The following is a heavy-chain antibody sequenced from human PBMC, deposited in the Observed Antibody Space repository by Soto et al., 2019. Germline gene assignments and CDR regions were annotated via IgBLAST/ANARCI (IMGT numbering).Heavy chain of an antibody. J-gene: IGHJ4*02. Sequence: GGSLRLSCSSSGFTFSSYAMHWVRQAPGKGLEYVSSISINGGSTHYADSVKGRFTISRDNSRNTQYLQMSSLRADDTAVYYCVKGEFYYDSSAYYPFDSWGQGTLVTVS. D-gene: IGHD3-22*01. CDR1: GFTFSSYA. V-gene: IGHV3-64D*06. CDR2: ISINGGST. CDR3: VKGEFYYDSSAYYPFDS.